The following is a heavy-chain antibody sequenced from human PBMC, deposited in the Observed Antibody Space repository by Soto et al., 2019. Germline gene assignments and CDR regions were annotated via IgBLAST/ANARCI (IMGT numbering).Heavy chain of an antibody. V-gene: IGHV2-26*01. D-gene: IGHD1-26*01. CDR2: IFSNDEK. Sequence: SGPTLVNPTETLTLTCTVSGFSLSNAGLGVSWIRQPPGKALEWLAHIFSNDEKSYSTSLKTRLTISKDTSKNQVVLTMTNMDPVDTATYYCARISGSYGGGYYYYGMDVWGQGTTVTVSS. J-gene: IGHJ6*02. CDR3: ARISGSYGGGYYYYGMDV. CDR1: GFSLSNAGLG.